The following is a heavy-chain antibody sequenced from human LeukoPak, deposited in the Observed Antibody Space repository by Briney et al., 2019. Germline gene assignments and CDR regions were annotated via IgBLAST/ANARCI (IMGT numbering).Heavy chain of an antibody. D-gene: IGHD2-15*01. CDR1: GYTFTSYD. Sequence: ASVKVSCKASGYTFTSYDISWVRQATGQGLEWMGWMNPNSGNTGYAQKFQGRVTMTRNTSISTAYMELSSLRSEDTAVYYCARGPESCCSGGSCPLNFDYWGQGTLVTVSS. J-gene: IGHJ4*02. CDR2: MNPNSGNT. CDR3: ARGPESCCSGGSCPLNFDY. V-gene: IGHV1-8*01.